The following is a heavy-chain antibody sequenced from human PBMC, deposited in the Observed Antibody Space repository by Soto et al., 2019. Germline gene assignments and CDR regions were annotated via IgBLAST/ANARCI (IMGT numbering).Heavy chain of an antibody. CDR2: IYWDDDK. CDR1: WFSLSTSGVG. J-gene: IGHJ4*02. CDR3: AHSPPVTPFDY. V-gene: IGHV2-5*02. D-gene: IGHD4-17*01. Sequence: SGPTLVNPTQTLTLTCTLSWFSLSTSGVGVGWNRQPPGKALEWLALIYWDDDKRYNPSLKSRLTITKDTSKNQVVLSMTYMDPVDTATYYCAHSPPVTPFDYWGLGTLVTVSS.